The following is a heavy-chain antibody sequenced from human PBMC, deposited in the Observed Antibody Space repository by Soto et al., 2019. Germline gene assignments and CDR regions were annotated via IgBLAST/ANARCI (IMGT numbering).Heavy chain of an antibody. J-gene: IGHJ6*04. D-gene: IGHD6-13*01. Sequence: ASVKVSCKASGYTFTGYYMHWVRQAPGQGLEWMGWINPNSGGTNYAQKFQGRVNMTRDTSISTAYMELSRLRSDDTAVYYSATSSFPIAAAADYYYGTDVWGKGTTVTVSS. CDR1: GYTFTGYY. CDR2: INPNSGGT. CDR3: ATSSFPIAAAADYYYGTDV. V-gene: IGHV1-2*02.